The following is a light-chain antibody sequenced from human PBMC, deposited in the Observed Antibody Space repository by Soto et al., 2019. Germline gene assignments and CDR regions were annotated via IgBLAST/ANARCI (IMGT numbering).Light chain of an antibody. Sequence: DIQMTQSPSSLSASVGDRVTITCRASQSISNYLNWYQQRPGNAPKLLIYAASSLQSGVPSRFSGSGSGRDFTLTISSLQPEDFANYYCQQSYSTPRTFGQGTKLEIK. V-gene: IGKV1-39*01. CDR3: QQSYSTPRT. J-gene: IGKJ2*01. CDR2: AAS. CDR1: QSISNY.